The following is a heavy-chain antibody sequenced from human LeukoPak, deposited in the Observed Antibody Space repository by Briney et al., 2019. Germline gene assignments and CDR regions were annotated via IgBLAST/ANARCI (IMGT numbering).Heavy chain of an antibody. Sequence: GGSLRLSCAASGFTFSSYAMSWVRQAPGKGLEWVSAISGSGGSIYCADSVKGRFTISRDNSKNTLYLQMNSLRAEDTAVYYCAKGRGYYGSGTLLSGFDPWGQGTLVTVSS. D-gene: IGHD3-10*01. CDR1: GFTFSSYA. CDR3: AKGRGYYGSGTLLSGFDP. J-gene: IGHJ5*02. V-gene: IGHV3-23*01. CDR2: ISGSGGSI.